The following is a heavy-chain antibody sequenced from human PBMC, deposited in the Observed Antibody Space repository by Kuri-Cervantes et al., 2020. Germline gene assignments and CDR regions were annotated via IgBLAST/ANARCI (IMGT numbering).Heavy chain of an antibody. CDR3: TRYCSSTSCPRAFDP. CDR1: GFTFSSYA. Sequence: GESLKISCAASGFTFSSYAMHWVRQASRKGLEWVGRIRSKANSYATAYAASVKGRFTISRDDSKNTAYLQMNSLKTEDTAVYYCTRYCSSTSCPRAFDPWGQGTLVTVSS. D-gene: IGHD2-2*01. CDR2: IRSKANSYAT. V-gene: IGHV3-73*01. J-gene: IGHJ5*02.